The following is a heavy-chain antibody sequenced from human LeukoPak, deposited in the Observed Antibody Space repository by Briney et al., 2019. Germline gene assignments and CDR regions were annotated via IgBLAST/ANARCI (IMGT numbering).Heavy chain of an antibody. Sequence: ASVKVSCKASGYTFTGYHMHWVRQAPGQRLEWMGWINAGNGNTKYSQKFQGRVTITRDTSASTAYMELSSLRSEDTAVYYCARDRDGSYLDYWGQGTLVTVSS. J-gene: IGHJ4*02. D-gene: IGHD5-24*01. CDR2: INAGNGNT. V-gene: IGHV1-3*01. CDR1: GYTFTGYH. CDR3: ARDRDGSYLDY.